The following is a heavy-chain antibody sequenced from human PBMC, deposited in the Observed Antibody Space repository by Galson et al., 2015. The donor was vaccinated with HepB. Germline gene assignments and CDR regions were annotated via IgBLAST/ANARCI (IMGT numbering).Heavy chain of an antibody. D-gene: IGHD3/OR15-3a*01. CDR2: ITGVGERT. J-gene: IGHJ5*02. CDR1: GFRFTKYS. Sequence: SLRLSCATSGFRFTKYSMSWVRQAPGKGLQWVSAITGVGERTYYADSVTGRFTVSRDSSRSMLYLQINSLRVEDTAVYYCAKGGPGKINKMINRILGLDPWGQGTQVTVSS. V-gene: IGHV3-23*01. CDR3: AKGGPGKINKMINRILGLDP.